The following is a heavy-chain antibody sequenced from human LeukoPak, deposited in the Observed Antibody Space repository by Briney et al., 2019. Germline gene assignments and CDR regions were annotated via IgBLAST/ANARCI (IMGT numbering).Heavy chain of an antibody. D-gene: IGHD5-24*01. V-gene: IGHV4-34*01. CDR1: GGSFSGYY. Sequence: SETLSLTCAVYGGSFSGYYWSWIRQPPGKGLEWIGEINHSGSTNYNPSLKSRVTMSVDTSKNQFSLKLSSVTAADTAVYYCARVEMATVFDSWGQGTLVTVSS. CDR2: INHSGST. J-gene: IGHJ4*02. CDR3: ARVEMATVFDS.